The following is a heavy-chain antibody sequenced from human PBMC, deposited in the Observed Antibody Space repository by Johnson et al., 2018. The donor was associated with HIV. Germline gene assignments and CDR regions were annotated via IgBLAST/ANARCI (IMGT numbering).Heavy chain of an antibody. D-gene: IGHD1-26*01. CDR1: GFTFSSYD. CDR2: IGPARDT. CDR3: ARGERFGGTQEAFDI. Sequence: EVQLVESGGGLVQPGGSLRLSCAASGFTFSSYDMHWVRQATGKGLECVSAIGPARDTYSPGHVQGRFTISSENAKNALYLQLNTLRSGDTAVYYCARGERFGGTQEAFDIWGQGTMVTVSS. J-gene: IGHJ3*02. V-gene: IGHV3-13*01.